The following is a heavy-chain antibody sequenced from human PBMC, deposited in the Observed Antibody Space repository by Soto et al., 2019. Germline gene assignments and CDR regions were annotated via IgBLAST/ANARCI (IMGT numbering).Heavy chain of an antibody. CDR2: ISYDGNNK. J-gene: IGHJ5*02. Sequence: QVQLVESGGGVVQPGRSLRLSCAASGFTFSNYAMHWVRQAPGKGLEWVAVISYDGNNKYYADSVKGRFTISRDNSKNTLYLQLNSLRAEDTALYYCARSGYCSGGRCYSDWFDPWGQGTLVTVSS. D-gene: IGHD2-15*01. CDR3: ARSGYCSGGRCYSDWFDP. V-gene: IGHV3-30-3*01. CDR1: GFTFSNYA.